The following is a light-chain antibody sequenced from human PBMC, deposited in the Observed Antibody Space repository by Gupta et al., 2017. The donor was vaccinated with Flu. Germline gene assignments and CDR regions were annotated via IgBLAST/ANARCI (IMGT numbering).Light chain of an antibody. CDR2: DES. CDR1: NVNRRS. V-gene: IGLV3-21*02. J-gene: IGLJ3*02. CDR3: HAWDSSGDHWV. Sequence: GQTARISCVGNNVNRRSVHWYQKKPGQAPVLVVYDESGRPSGIPERFSGSNSGTTATLTISRVEAEDEADYYCHAWDSSGDHWVFGGGTKLTVL.